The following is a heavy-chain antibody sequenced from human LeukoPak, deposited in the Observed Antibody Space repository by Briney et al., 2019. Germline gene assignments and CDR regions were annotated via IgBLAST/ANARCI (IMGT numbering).Heavy chain of an antibody. V-gene: IGHV1-8*01. CDR3: ARNPPRTGDFNF. D-gene: IGHD7-27*01. J-gene: IGHJ4*02. CDR2: MSPKNGDT. CDR1: GYTFTNYD. Sequence: GASVKVSCKTSGYTFTNYDINWVRQATGQGLEWLGWMSPKNGDTGYAQKFQGRVTMTRDTSTNTAYMELTALTSEDTAVYYCARNPPRTGDFNFWGQGALVTVSS.